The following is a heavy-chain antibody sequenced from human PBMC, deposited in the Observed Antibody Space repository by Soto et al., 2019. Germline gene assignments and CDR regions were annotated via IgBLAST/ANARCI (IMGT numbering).Heavy chain of an antibody. CDR3: ARDLASYDFWSGYYPVYFDY. J-gene: IGHJ4*02. CDR1: GFTFSSYS. V-gene: IGHV3-21*01. D-gene: IGHD3-3*01. CDR2: ISSSSSYI. Sequence: GGSLRLSCAASGFTFSSYSMNWVRQAPGKGLEWVSSISSSSSYIYYADSVKGRFTISRDNAKNSLYLQMNSLRAEDTAVYYCARDLASYDFWSGYYPVYFDYWGQGTLVTVSS.